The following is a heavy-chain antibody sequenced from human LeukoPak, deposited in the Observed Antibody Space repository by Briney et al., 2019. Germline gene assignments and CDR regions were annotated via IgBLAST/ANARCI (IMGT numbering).Heavy chain of an antibody. V-gene: IGHV4-39*07. D-gene: IGHD1-7*01. CDR1: GGSISSSSYY. J-gene: IGHJ4*02. Sequence: SETLSLTCTVSGGSISSSSYYWGWIRQPPGKGLEWIGSIYYSGSTYYNPSLKSRVTISVDTSKNQFSLKLSSVTAADTAVYYCARVQSGTGTIYYFDYWGQGTLVTVSS. CDR3: ARVQSGTGTIYYFDY. CDR2: IYYSGST.